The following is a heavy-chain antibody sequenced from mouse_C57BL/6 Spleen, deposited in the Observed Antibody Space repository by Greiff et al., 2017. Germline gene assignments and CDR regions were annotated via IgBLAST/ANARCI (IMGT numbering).Heavy chain of an antibody. V-gene: IGHV1-26*01. CDR2: INPNNGGT. D-gene: IGHD1-1*01. CDR1: GYTFTDYY. J-gene: IGHJ2*01. Sequence: EVQLQQSGPELVKPGASVKISCKASGYTFTDYYMNWVKQSHGKSLEWIGDINPNNGGTSYNQKFKGKATLTVDKSSSTAYMELRSLTSEDSAVYYCARYYYGSSFDYWCQGTTLTVSS. CDR3: ARYYYGSSFDY.